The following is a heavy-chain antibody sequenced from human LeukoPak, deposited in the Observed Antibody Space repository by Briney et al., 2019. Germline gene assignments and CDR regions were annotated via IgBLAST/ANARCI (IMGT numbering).Heavy chain of an antibody. Sequence: GESLKISCKSFGYSFTKYWIAWVRQTPGKGLEWMGIIYPGDSDTRYSPSFEGQVSISVDQSINNAYLQWSSLEASDTAVHYCARGMVRGTLGRAFDIWGQGTVITVSS. J-gene: IGHJ3*02. CDR2: IYPGDSDT. CDR1: GYSFTKYW. CDR3: ARGMVRGTLGRAFDI. D-gene: IGHD3-10*01. V-gene: IGHV5-51*01.